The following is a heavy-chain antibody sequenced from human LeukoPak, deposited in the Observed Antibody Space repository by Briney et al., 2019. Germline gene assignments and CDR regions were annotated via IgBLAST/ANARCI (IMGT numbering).Heavy chain of an antibody. V-gene: IGHV7-4-1*02. D-gene: IGHD1-20*01. CDR2: INTDTGNP. Sequence: PGASLKVSCKASGYTFTDYPMNWVRQAPGQGLEWMGWINTDTGNPTYAQGFTGHYVFSLDTSVSTAYLQIISLKAEDTAVYYCARAGLTGSKVAFDVWGQGTMVTVSS. CDR1: GYTFTDYP. J-gene: IGHJ3*01. CDR3: ARAGLTGSKVAFDV.